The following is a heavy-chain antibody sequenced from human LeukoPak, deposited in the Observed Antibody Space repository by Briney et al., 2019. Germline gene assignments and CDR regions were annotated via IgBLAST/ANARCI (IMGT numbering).Heavy chain of an antibody. V-gene: IGHV4-39*07. D-gene: IGHD5-12*01. CDR2: IYYSGST. Sequence: SETLSLTCTVSGGSISSSSYYWGWIRQPPGKRLEWIGSIYYSGSTYYNPSLKSRVTISVDTSKNQFSLKLSSVTAADTAVYYCARGKWLRFDYWGQGTLVTVSS. J-gene: IGHJ4*02. CDR1: GGSISSSSYY. CDR3: ARGKWLRFDY.